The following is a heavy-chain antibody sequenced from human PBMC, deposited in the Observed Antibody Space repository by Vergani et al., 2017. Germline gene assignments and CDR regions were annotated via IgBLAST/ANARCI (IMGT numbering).Heavy chain of an antibody. CDR2: LTGSGG. V-gene: IGHV3-23*01. CDR3: AKGPYIGQPYDFDN. D-gene: IGHD2/OR15-2a*01. CDR1: GFTFSSYA. J-gene: IGHJ4*02. Sequence: EVQVLESGGGLVQPGGSLRLSCAASGFTFSSYAMSWVRQAPGKGLEWVSSLTGSGGVYADSVKGRFTVSRDNSKNTLYLQMNSLRAEDTAVYHFAKGPYIGQPYDFDNWGQGTLVTVSS.